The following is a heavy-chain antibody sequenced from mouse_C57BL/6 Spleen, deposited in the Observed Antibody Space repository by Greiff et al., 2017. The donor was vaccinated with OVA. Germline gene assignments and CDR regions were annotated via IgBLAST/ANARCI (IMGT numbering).Heavy chain of an antibody. CDR1: GFTFSDYY. Sequence: EVQLVESEGGLVQPGSSMKLSCTASGFTFSDYYMAWVRQVPEKGLEWVANINYDGSSTYYLDSLKSRFIISRDNAKNILYLQMSSLKSEDTATYYCARGGWDGFDYWGQGTTLTVSS. CDR3: ARGGWDGFDY. CDR2: INYDGSST. D-gene: IGHD4-1*01. J-gene: IGHJ2*01. V-gene: IGHV5-16*01.